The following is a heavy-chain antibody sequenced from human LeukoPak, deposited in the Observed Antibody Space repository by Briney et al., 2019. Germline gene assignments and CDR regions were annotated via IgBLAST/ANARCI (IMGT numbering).Heavy chain of an antibody. CDR1: GYTFTAYY. Sequence: ASVKVSCKASGYTFTAYYIHWVRQAPGQGLEWMGWIKSNSGDTHYVQKFQGRVTMTRDTSMNTVYMELTSLMSDDTALYFCAADKQQLSYFFDYWGQGTLVTVSS. CDR2: IKSNSGDT. D-gene: IGHD6-13*01. J-gene: IGHJ4*02. CDR3: AADKQQLSYFFDY. V-gene: IGHV1-2*02.